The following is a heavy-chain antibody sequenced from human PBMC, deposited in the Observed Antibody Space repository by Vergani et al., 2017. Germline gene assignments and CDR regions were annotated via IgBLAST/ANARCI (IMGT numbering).Heavy chain of an antibody. CDR3: ARALVATPGGFVDY. CDR2: INHSGST. J-gene: IGHJ4*02. Sequence: VQLLESGGGLVQPGGSLRLSCAASGFTFSSYAMSWVRQAPGKGLEWIGEINHSGSTNYNPSLKSRVTISVDTSKNQFSLKLSSVTAADTAVYYCARALVATPGGFVDYWGQGTLVTVSS. D-gene: IGHD5-12*01. V-gene: IGHV4-34*01. CDR1: GFTFSSYA.